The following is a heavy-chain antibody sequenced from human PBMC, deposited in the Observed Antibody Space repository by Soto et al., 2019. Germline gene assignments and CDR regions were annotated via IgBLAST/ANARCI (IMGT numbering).Heavy chain of an antibody. CDR1: GGTFSSYA. CDR2: IIPIFGTA. D-gene: IGHD2-15*01. J-gene: IGHJ5*02. Sequence: GASVKVSCKASGGTFSSYAISWVRQAPGQGLEWMGGIIPIFGTANYAQKFQGRVTITADESTSTAYMELSSLRSEDTAVYYCARDRVVAANNWFDPWGQGXLVTVYS. CDR3: ARDRVVAANNWFDP. V-gene: IGHV1-69*13.